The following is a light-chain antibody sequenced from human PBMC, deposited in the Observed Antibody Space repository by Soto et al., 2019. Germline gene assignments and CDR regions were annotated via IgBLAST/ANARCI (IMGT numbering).Light chain of an antibody. CDR2: DAS. V-gene: IGKV3-11*01. CDR1: QSVSSC. Sequence: NVVTPSPAPPALSPGEKATPPCRASQSVSSCLAWYQQKPGQAPRLLIYDASNRATGIPARFSGSGSGTDFTLTISSLEPEDFAVYYCQQRSNWPLTFGGGTKVDIK. CDR3: QQRSNWPLT. J-gene: IGKJ4*01.